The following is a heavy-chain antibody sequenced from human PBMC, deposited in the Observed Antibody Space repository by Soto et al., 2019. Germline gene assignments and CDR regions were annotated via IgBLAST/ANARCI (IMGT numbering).Heavy chain of an antibody. D-gene: IGHD3-22*01. CDR2: IRSKAYGGTT. CDR3: TRDSSPYYYDSSGYDY. Sequence: GSLRLSCTASGSTFGDYAMSWVRQAPGKGLEWVGFIRSKAYGGTTEYAASVKGRFTISRDDSKSIAYLQMNSLKTEDTAVYYCTRDSSPYYYDSSGYDYWGQGTLVTVSS. J-gene: IGHJ4*02. V-gene: IGHV3-49*04. CDR1: GSTFGDYA.